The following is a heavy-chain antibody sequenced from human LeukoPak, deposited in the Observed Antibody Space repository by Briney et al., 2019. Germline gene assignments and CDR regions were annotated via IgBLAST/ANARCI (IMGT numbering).Heavy chain of an antibody. CDR3: ARWVYSGSYTEYFDY. Sequence: EASVKVSCTASGGTFSRYAISWVRQAPGQGLEWMGRIIPILGIANYAQKFQGRVTITADKSTSTAYMELSSLRSEDTAVYYCARWVYSGSYTEYFDYWGQGTLVTVSS. J-gene: IGHJ4*02. CDR1: GGTFSRYA. CDR2: IIPILGIA. D-gene: IGHD1-26*01. V-gene: IGHV1-69*04.